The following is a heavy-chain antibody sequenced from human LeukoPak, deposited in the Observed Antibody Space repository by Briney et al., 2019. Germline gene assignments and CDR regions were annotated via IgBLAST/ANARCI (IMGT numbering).Heavy chain of an antibody. CDR3: ARWGGSFSSRFGP. CDR2: ISGSGAST. Sequence: PGGSLRLSCAASGSTSSTYAMSWVRQAPGKGLEWVSAISGSGASTYYADSVTGRFTISRDNSKNTVFLHMKTLRVEDTALYYCARWGGSFSSRFGPWGQGTLVTVSS. V-gene: IGHV3-23*01. J-gene: IGHJ5*02. D-gene: IGHD1-26*01. CDR1: GSTSSTYA.